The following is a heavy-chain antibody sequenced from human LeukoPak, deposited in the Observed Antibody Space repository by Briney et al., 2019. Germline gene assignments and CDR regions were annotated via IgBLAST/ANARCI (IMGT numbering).Heavy chain of an antibody. D-gene: IGHD3-9*01. V-gene: IGHV1-2*02. J-gene: IGHJ2*01. CDR1: GYTFTGYY. CDR2: INPNSGGT. CDR3: ARITYYDILTGYYSWYFDI. Sequence: ASVKVSCKASGYTFTGYYMHWVRQAPGQGLEWMGWINPNSGGTNYAQKFQGRVTMTRDTSISTAYMELSRLRSDDTAVYYCARITYYDILTGYYSWYFDICGRGTLVTVSS.